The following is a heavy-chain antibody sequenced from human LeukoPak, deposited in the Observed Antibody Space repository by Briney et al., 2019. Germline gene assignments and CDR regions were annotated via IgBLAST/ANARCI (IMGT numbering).Heavy chain of an antibody. CDR2: IIPIFGTA. J-gene: IGHJ3*02. V-gene: IGHV1-69*13. CDR1: GYTFTSYG. D-gene: IGHD3-22*01. Sequence: GASVKVSCKASGYTFTSYGISWVRQAPGQGLEWMGGIIPIFGTANYAQKFQGRVTITADESTSTAYMELSSLRSEDTAVYYCARGHRIVSMIVGHGDAFDIWGQGTMVTVSS. CDR3: ARGHRIVSMIVGHGDAFDI.